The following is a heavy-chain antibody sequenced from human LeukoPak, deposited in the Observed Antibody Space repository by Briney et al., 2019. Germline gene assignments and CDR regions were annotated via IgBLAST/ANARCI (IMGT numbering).Heavy chain of an antibody. CDR2: IYYSGST. V-gene: IGHV4-59*05. CDR3: ARQPRWLQYFDY. CDR1: GGSISSYY. D-gene: IGHD5-24*01. J-gene: IGHJ4*02. Sequence: SETLSLTCTVSGGSISSYYWSWIRQPPGKGLEWIGSIYYSGSTYYNPSLKSRVTISVDTSKNQFSLKLSSVTAADTAVYYCARQPRWLQYFDYWGQGTLVTVSS.